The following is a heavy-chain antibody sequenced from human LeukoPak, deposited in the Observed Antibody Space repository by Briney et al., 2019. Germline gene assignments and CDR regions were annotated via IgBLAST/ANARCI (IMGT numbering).Heavy chain of an antibody. J-gene: IGHJ4*02. CDR1: GFTFSSYG. D-gene: IGHD6-19*01. CDR2: ISYDGSNK. V-gene: IGHV3-30*18. Sequence: PGRSLRLSCAASGFTFSSYGMHWVRQAPGKGLEWVAVISYDGSNKYYADSVKGRFTISRDNSKNTLYLQMNSLRAEDTAVYYCAKEGSSGWLDYWGQGTLVTVSS. CDR3: AKEGSSGWLDY.